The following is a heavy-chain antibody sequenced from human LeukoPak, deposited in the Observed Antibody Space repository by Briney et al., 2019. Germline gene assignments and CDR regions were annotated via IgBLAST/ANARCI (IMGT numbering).Heavy chain of an antibody. D-gene: IGHD3-10*01. CDR1: GFTVSSNY. J-gene: IGHJ4*02. Sequence: GGSLRLSCAASGFTVSSNYMTWVRQAPGKGLEWVGRIKSKTDGGTTDYAAPVKGRFTISRDDSKNTLYLQMNSLKTEDTAVYYCTTGITMVRGVIHLIDYWGQGTLVTVSS. CDR2: IKSKTDGGTT. CDR3: TTGITMVRGVIHLIDY. V-gene: IGHV3-15*01.